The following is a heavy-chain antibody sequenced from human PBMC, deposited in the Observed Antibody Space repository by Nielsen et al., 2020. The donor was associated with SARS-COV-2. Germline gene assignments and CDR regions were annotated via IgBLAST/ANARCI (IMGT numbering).Heavy chain of an antibody. V-gene: IGHV4-59*01. CDR1: GCPFSSYY. J-gene: IGHJ4*02. CDR3: ASGGLYSSGPLRY. CDR2: IYYSGST. Sequence: SETLSPPFTALGCPFSSYYWSWSPQPPGKGLEWFGYIYYSGSTNYNPSLKSLVTISVDTSKTQFSLKLSSVSAADTAVYYCASGGLYSSGPLRYWGQGTLVTVSS. D-gene: IGHD6-19*01.